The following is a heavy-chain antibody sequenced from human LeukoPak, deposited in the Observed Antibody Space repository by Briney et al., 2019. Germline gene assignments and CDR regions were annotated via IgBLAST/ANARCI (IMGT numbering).Heavy chain of an antibody. CDR2: ISSSGITI. D-gene: IGHD1-14*01. V-gene: IGHV3-11*04. J-gene: IGHJ6*03. Sequence: GGSLRLSCAASGFTFSDYYMTWIRQAPGKGLEWVSYISSSGITIYYADSVKGRFTISRDNAKNSLYLQMNSLRAEDTAVYYCARVVMRTLDNYYYYYYMGVWGKGTTVTVSS. CDR3: ARVVMRTLDNYYYYYYMGV. CDR1: GFTFSDYY.